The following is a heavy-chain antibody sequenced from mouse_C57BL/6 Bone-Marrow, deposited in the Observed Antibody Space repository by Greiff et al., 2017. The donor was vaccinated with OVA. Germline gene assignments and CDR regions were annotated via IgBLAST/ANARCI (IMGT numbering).Heavy chain of an antibody. J-gene: IGHJ3*01. D-gene: IGHD2-4*01. V-gene: IGHV5-4*01. CDR2: ISDGGSYT. Sequence: EVKLMESGGGLVKPGGSLKLSCAASGFTFSSYAMSWVRQTPEKRLEWVATISDGGSYTYYPDNVKGRFTISRDNAKNNLYLQMSHLKSEDTAMYYCARDHLYYDSPRFAYWGQGTLVTVSA. CDR1: GFTFSSYA. CDR3: ARDHLYYDSPRFAY.